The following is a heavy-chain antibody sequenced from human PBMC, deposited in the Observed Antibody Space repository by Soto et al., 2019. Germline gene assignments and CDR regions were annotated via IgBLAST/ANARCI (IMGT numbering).Heavy chain of an antibody. CDR3: ARGKWVADY. D-gene: IGHD6-19*01. Sequence: QVQLVESGGGLVKPGGSLRLSCAASGFTLSDYYMSWIRHVPGQGLEWVSDISGDGSSIYYADSVKGRFTVSRDNAKNSLYLQMNSLRVEDTAVYYCARGKWVADYWGQGTLVTVSS. J-gene: IGHJ4*02. V-gene: IGHV3-11*01. CDR1: GFTLSDYY. CDR2: ISGDGSSI.